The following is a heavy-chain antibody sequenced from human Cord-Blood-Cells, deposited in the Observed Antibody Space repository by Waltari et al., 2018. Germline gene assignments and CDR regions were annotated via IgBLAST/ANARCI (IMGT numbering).Heavy chain of an antibody. CDR3: ATCTDFDWFHPLDV. CDR2: FDPDDGET. V-gene: IGHV1-24*01. D-gene: IGHD3-9*01. Sequence: QVQLVQSGAEVKKPGASVKVSCKVSGYTLTELSMHWVRQAPGKGLEWMGGFDPDDGETIYAQKFQGRVTMTEDTSTDTAYMELSSLRSEDTAVYYYATCTDFDWFHPLDVWGQGTLVTVSS. J-gene: IGHJ4*02. CDR1: GYTLTELS.